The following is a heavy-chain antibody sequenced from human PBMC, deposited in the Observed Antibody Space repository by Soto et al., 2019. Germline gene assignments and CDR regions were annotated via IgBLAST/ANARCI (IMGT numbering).Heavy chain of an antibody. CDR2: IYSSENT. CDR3: ARHNDCSGGSCNAVGYYYGLDV. D-gene: IGHD2-15*01. V-gene: IGHV4-39*01. CDR1: GGSVSSSSYS. J-gene: IGHJ6*02. Sequence: PSETLSLTCTVSGGSVSSSSYSWGWIRQSPGKGLEWIGTIYSSENTYYNPSLKTRVTISLDTSKNQFSLKLSSVTAADTAVYYCARHNDCSGGSCNAVGYYYGLDVWGQGTTVTVSS.